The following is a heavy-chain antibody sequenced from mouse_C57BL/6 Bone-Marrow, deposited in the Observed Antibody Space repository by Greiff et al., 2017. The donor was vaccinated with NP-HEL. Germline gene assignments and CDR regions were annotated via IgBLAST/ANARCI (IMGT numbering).Heavy chain of an antibody. Sequence: EVQLQQSGPELVKPGASVKISCKASGYTFTDYYMNWVKQSHGKSLEWIGDINPNNGGTSYNQKFKGKATLTVDKSSSTAYMELRSLTSEDSAVYYCARHYGYFDYWGQGTTLTVSS. J-gene: IGHJ2*01. CDR1: GYTFTDYY. D-gene: IGHD1-1*01. CDR2: INPNNGGT. CDR3: ARHYGYFDY. V-gene: IGHV1-26*01.